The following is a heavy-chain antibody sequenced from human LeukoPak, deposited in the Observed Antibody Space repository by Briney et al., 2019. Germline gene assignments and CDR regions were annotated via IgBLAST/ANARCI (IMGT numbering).Heavy chain of an antibody. Sequence: AGGSLRLSCAASGFTVSSNYMSWVRQAPGKGLEWVSVIYSGGSTYYADSVKGRFTISRDNSKNTLYLQMNSLRAEDTAVYYCAKSCSSSSCYLVVGYFDYWGQGTLVTVSS. D-gene: IGHD2-2*01. V-gene: IGHV3-53*01. CDR1: GFTVSSNY. J-gene: IGHJ4*02. CDR2: IYSGGST. CDR3: AKSCSSSSCYLVVGYFDY.